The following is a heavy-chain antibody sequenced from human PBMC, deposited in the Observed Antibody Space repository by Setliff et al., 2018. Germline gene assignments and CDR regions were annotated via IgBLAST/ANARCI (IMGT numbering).Heavy chain of an antibody. CDR1: GYTFTSYA. D-gene: IGHD1-26*01. Sequence: ASVKVSCKASGYTFTSYAMHWVRPAPGQRLEWMGWINAGSGNTGYAPKFQGRVTITRSTSLRTAYMELSSLRSEDTAIYYCARAHSGSDFHDPFDIWGQGTMVTVSS. CDR3: ARAHSGSDFHDPFDI. CDR2: INAGSGNT. J-gene: IGHJ3*02. V-gene: IGHV1-3*01.